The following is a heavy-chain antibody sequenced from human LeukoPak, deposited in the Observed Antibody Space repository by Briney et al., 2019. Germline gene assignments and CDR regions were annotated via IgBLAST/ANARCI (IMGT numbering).Heavy chain of an antibody. Sequence: GGSLRLSCAASGFTFSSYAMTWVRQAPGQGLEWVSYISPSSTHTPYADPVKGRFTISRDNAKNSLYLQMNSLKAEDTAVYYCARVGTTAEAGTVDYWGQGTLVTVSS. D-gene: IGHD6-13*01. CDR1: GFTFSSYA. CDR2: ISPSSTHT. J-gene: IGHJ4*02. CDR3: ARVGTTAEAGTVDY. V-gene: IGHV3-21*05.